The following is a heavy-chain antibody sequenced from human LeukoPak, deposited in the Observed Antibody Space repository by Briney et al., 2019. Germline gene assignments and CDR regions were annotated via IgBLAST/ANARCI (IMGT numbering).Heavy chain of an antibody. CDR2: IGGDGGST. J-gene: IGHJ4*02. Sequence: PGGSLRLXCAASGFTFDDYAMHWVRQAPGKGLESVSLIGGDGGSTYYADSVKGRFTISRDNSKNSLFLQMKSLRTDDTALYYCVKEPHYYDRSGYFWGQGTLVTVSS. CDR1: GFTFDDYA. CDR3: VKEPHYYDRSGYF. D-gene: IGHD3-22*01. V-gene: IGHV3-43*02.